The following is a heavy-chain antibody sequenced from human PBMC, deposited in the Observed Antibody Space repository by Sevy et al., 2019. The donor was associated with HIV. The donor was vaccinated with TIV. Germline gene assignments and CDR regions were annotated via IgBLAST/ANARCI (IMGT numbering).Heavy chain of an antibody. D-gene: IGHD2-21*02. CDR1: GFTFSSYA. Sequence: GGSLRLSCAASGFTFSSYAMHWVRQAPGKGLEWVAVISYDGSNKYYADSVKGRFTISRDNSKNTLYLQMNSLRAEDTAVYYCAREDCGGDCYPGYDAFHIWGQGTMVTVSS. V-gene: IGHV3-30*04. CDR2: ISYDGSNK. CDR3: AREDCGGDCYPGYDAFHI. J-gene: IGHJ3*02.